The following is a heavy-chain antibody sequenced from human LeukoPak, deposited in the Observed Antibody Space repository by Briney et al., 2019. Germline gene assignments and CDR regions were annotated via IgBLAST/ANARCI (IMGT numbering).Heavy chain of an antibody. J-gene: IGHJ5*02. D-gene: IGHD3-10*01. CDR1: GFTFSSYE. CDR3: VRAHHPGGWFDP. Sequence: PGGSLRLSCAASGFTFSSYEMNWVRQAPGKGLEWVANVKQDGSEKYYVDSVKGRFTISRDNAKNSLYLQMNSLTAEDTAVHYCVRAHHPGGWFDPWGQGTLVTVSS. CDR2: VKQDGSEK. V-gene: IGHV3-7*04.